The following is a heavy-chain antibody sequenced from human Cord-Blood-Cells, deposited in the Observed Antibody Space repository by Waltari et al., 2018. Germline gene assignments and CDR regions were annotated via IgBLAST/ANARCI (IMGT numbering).Heavy chain of an antibody. CDR3: ARDRFLGYYGSGSYHWAFDI. V-gene: IGHV4-31*03. J-gene: IGHJ3*02. D-gene: IGHD3-10*01. Sequence: QVQLQESGPGLVKPSQTLSLPCTFSGGYISSGGYSWTWIRRHPGTGLGGIGYIYHSGSTYYNPSLKSRVTISVDTSKNQFSLKLSSVTAADTAVYYCARDRFLGYYGSGSYHWAFDIWGQGTMVTVSS. CDR1: GGYISSGGYS. CDR2: IYHSGST.